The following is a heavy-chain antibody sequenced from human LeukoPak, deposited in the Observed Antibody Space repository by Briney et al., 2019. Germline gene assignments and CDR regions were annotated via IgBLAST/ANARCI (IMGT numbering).Heavy chain of an antibody. Sequence: PSETLSLTCTVSGGSVISYYWCCLLQPPGKGLEWIGYIYYTGSGNNSPSLKSRVTMSVDTSKNQFSLRLNSVTAADTAVYYCARGRYVSAWYAFDIWGQGTMVTVSS. V-gene: IGHV4-59*02. CDR1: GGSVISYY. CDR2: IYYTGSG. J-gene: IGHJ3*02. D-gene: IGHD6-19*01. CDR3: ARGRYVSAWYAFDI.